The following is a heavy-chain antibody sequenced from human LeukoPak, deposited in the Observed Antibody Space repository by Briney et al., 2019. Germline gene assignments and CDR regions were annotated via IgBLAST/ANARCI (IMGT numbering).Heavy chain of an antibody. Sequence: SVKVSCKASGGTFSSYAISWVRQAPGQGLEWMGGIIPIFGTANYAQKIQGRVTITADEFTSTAYMELSSLRSEDTAVYYRASGADYYYYGMDVWGQGTTVSVSS. J-gene: IGHJ6*02. V-gene: IGHV1-69*13. CDR2: IIPIFGTA. D-gene: IGHD1-26*01. CDR1: GGTFSSYA. CDR3: ASGADYYYYGMDV.